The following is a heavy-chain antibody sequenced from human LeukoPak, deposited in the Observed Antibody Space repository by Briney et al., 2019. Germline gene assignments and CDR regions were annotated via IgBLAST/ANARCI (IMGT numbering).Heavy chain of an antibody. Sequence: GGSLRLSCAASGFTFSDYYMSWIPQAPGKGLEWVSYISSSSSYTNYADSVKGRFTISRDNAKNSLYLQMNSLRAEDTAVYYCARVSWAYYFDYWGQGTLVTVSS. CDR1: GFTFSDYY. D-gene: IGHD7-27*01. CDR3: ARVSWAYYFDY. J-gene: IGHJ4*02. CDR2: ISSSSSYT. V-gene: IGHV3-11*05.